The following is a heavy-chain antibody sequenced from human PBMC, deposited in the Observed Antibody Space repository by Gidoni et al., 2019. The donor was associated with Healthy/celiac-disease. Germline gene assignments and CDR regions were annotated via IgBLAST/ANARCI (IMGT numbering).Heavy chain of an antibody. V-gene: IGHV3-30*04. CDR3: ARDHFPWDTSSIAFDI. Sequence: QVQLVESGGGVVQPGRSLRLSCAAPGFTFSRYAMHWVRQAPGKGLEWLAVISYDGSNKYYADSVKGRFTISRDNSKNTLYLQMNSLRAEDTAVYYCARDHFPWDTSSIAFDIWGQGTMVTVSS. D-gene: IGHD5-18*01. J-gene: IGHJ3*02. CDR1: GFTFSRYA. CDR2: ISYDGSNK.